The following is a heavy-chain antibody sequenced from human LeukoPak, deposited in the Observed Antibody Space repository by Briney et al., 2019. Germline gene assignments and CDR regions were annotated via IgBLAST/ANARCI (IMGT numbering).Heavy chain of an antibody. V-gene: IGHV1-69*05. CDR3: ARAYNTMIVVVWGAFDI. CDR2: IIPIFGTA. J-gene: IGHJ3*02. Sequence: GASVKVSCKASGGTFSSYAISWVRQAPGQGLEWMGGIIPIFGTANYAQTFQGRVTITTDESPSTGYMEQSTLRCAETAVYYCARAYNTMIVVVWGAFDIWGQGTMVTVSS. D-gene: IGHD3-22*01. CDR1: GGTFSSYA.